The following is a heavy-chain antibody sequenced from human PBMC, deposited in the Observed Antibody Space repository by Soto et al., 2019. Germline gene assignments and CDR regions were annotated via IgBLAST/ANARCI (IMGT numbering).Heavy chain of an antibody. CDR1: GGSISSGGYS. Sequence: SETLSLTCAVSGGSISSGGYSWSWIRQPPGKGLEWIGYIYHSGSTYYNPSLKSRVTISGDRSKNQFSLKLSSVTAADTAVYYCARVPDRWGQGTLVTVS. CDR3: ARVPDR. V-gene: IGHV4-30-2*01. CDR2: IYHSGST. J-gene: IGHJ5*02. D-gene: IGHD2-2*01.